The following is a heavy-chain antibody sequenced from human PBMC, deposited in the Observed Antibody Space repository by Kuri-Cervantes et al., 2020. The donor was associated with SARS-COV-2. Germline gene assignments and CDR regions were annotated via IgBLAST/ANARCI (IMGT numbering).Heavy chain of an antibody. CDR3: AKGSDFPDY. CDR1: GFTFSSYS. CDR2: ISSSSSYI. Sequence: GGSLRLSCAASGFTFSSYSMNWVRQAPGKGLEWVSSISSSSSYIYYADSVKGRSTISRDNSKNTLYLQMDSLRAEDTAVYYCAKGSDFPDYWGQGTLVTVSS. V-gene: IGHV3-21*01. J-gene: IGHJ4*02. D-gene: IGHD3-3*01.